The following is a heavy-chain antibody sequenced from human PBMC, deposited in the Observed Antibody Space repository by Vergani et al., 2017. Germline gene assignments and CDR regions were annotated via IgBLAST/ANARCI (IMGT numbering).Heavy chain of an antibody. CDR2: ISGSGGST. CDR1: GFTFSSYA. J-gene: IGHJ4*02. Sequence: EVQLLESGGGLVQPGGSPRLSCAASGFTFSSYAMSWVRQAPGKGLEWVSAISGSGGSTYYADSVKGRFTISRDNSKNTLYLQMNSLRAEDTAVYYCAKTFYSSSRGGDYWGQGTLVTVSS. D-gene: IGHD6-6*01. CDR3: AKTFYSSSRGGDY. V-gene: IGHV3-23*01.